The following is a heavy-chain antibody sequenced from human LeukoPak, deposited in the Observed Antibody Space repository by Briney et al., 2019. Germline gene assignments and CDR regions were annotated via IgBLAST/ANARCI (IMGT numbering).Heavy chain of an antibody. J-gene: IGHJ4*02. Sequence: GRSLRLSCAASGFTFSSYALHWVRKAPGKRLEWVAGVWYDGSKKYYADSVKGRFTISRDNSKNTLYLQMNSLRAEDTAVYYCARDPRYSSTWYYFDYWGQGTLVTVSS. CDR1: GFTFSSYA. CDR2: VWYDGSKK. V-gene: IGHV3-33*08. D-gene: IGHD6-13*01. CDR3: ARDPRYSSTWYYFDY.